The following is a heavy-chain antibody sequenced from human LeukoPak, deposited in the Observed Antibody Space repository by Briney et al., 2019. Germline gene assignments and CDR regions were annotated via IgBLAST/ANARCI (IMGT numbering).Heavy chain of an antibody. CDR2: ISSSGGTI. Sequence: GGPLRLSCAASGFTFSDYYLSWSRQAPGNGLEWVSYISSSGGTIYYADSVKGRFTISSDNAKNSLYLQMNSLRDEDTPVYYCARGLVNRFDYCGQGSLVTVSS. D-gene: IGHD1-14*01. J-gene: IGHJ4*02. CDR3: ARGLVNRFDY. CDR1: GFTFSDYY. V-gene: IGHV3-11*01.